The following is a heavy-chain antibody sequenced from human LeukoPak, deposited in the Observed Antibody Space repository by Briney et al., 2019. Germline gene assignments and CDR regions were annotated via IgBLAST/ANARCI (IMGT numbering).Heavy chain of an antibody. CDR3: ARGPHYYGSGSYYNGTVDY. V-gene: IGHV4-59*12. CDR2: INYSGST. CDR1: GVSISSYY. D-gene: IGHD3-10*01. Sequence: MPSETLSLTCTVSGVSISSYYWSWIRQPPGKGLEWIGYINYSGSTNYNPSLKSRVTISADTSKNQFSLKLSSVTAADTAVYYCARGPHYYGSGSYYNGTVDYWGQGTLVTVSS. J-gene: IGHJ4*02.